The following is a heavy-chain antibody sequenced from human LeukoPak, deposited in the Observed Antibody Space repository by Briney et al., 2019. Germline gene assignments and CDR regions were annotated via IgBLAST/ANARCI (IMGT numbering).Heavy chain of an antibody. V-gene: IGHV3-21*01. J-gene: IGHJ4*02. Sequence: PGGSLRLSCAASGFTFSSYSMNWVRQAPGKGLEWVSSISSSSSYIYYADSVKGRFTISRDNAKNSLYLQMNSLRAEDTAVYYCARDPALAAAGNFDYWGQGTLVTVSS. D-gene: IGHD6-13*01. CDR1: GFTFSSYS. CDR2: ISSSSSYI. CDR3: ARDPALAAAGNFDY.